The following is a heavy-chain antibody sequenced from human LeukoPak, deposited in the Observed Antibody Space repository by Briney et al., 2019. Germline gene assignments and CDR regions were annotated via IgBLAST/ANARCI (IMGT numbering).Heavy chain of an antibody. Sequence: SVKVSCRASGGTFSSYAISLVRQAPGQGLEWMGGIIPIFGTANYAQKFQGRVTITTDESTSTAYMELSSLRSEHTAVYYCAGPRYAYYYDSSGYYDLDYWGQGTLVTVSS. CDR2: IIPIFGTA. CDR1: GGTFSSYA. CDR3: AGPRYAYYYDSSGYYDLDY. J-gene: IGHJ4*02. D-gene: IGHD3-22*01. V-gene: IGHV1-69*05.